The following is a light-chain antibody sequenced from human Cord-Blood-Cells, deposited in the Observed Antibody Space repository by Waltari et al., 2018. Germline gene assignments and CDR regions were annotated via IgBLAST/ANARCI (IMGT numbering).Light chain of an antibody. CDR3: SSYTSSSTLV. CDR2: DVS. Sequence: QSALTQPASVSGSPGQSITISCTGTSSDVGGYHYVSWYQQHPGKAPKLMIYDVSNRPYGVANRFSGSKSGNTAALTISGLQAEDEADYYCSSYTSSSTLVFGTGTKVTVL. CDR1: SSDVGGYHY. V-gene: IGLV2-14*03. J-gene: IGLJ1*01.